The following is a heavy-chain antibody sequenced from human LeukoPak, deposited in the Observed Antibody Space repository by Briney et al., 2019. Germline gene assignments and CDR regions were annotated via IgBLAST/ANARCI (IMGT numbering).Heavy chain of an antibody. D-gene: IGHD3-10*01. CDR2: IWYDGSNK. CDR1: GFTFSSYG. CDR3: ARDVYSGSESYFDY. V-gene: IGHV3-33*01. J-gene: IGHJ4*02. Sequence: GGSLRLSCAASGFTFSSYGMHWVRQAPGKGLEWVAVIWYDGSNKYYADSVKGRFTISRDNSKNTLYLQMNSLRAGDTAVYYCARDVYSGSESYFDYWGQGTLVTVSS.